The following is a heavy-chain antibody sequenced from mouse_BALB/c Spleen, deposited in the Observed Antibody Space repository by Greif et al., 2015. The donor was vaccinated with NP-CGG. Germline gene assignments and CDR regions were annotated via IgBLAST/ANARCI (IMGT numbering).Heavy chain of an antibody. CDR1: GDSITSGY. CDR2: ISYSGST. V-gene: IGHV3-8*02. D-gene: IGHD4-1*01. CDR3: ARSWAYFDY. J-gene: IGHJ2*01. Sequence: ESGPRLVKPSQTLSLTCSVTGDSITSGYWNWIRKFPGNKLEYMGYISYSGSTYYNPSLKSRISITRDTSKNXDFLQLKSLCTEDTVTYYCARSWAYFDYWGQGTTLSVSS.